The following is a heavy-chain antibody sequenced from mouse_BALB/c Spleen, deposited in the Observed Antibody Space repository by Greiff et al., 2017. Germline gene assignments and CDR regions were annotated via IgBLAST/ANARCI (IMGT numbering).Heavy chain of an antibody. D-gene: IGHD2-1*01. CDR1: GFTFSDYY. CDR2: ISDGGSYT. V-gene: IGHV5-4*02. Sequence: EVQLVESGGGLVKPGGSLKLSCAASGFTFSDYYMYWVRQTPEKRLEWVATISDGGSYTYYPDSVKGRFTISRDNAKNNLYLQMSSLKSEDTAMYYCAREGDGNSYYYAMDYWGQGTSVTVSS. J-gene: IGHJ4*01. CDR3: AREGDGNSYYYAMDY.